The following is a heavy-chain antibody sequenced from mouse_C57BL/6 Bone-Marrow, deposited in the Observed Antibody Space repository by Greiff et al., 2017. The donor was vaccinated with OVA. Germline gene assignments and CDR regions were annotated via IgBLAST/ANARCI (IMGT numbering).Heavy chain of an antibody. V-gene: IGHV1-42*01. CDR3: ARPICYGTFAY. CDR1: GYSFTGYY. Sequence: VQLQQSGPELVKPGASVKISCKASGYSFTGYYMNWVTQSPEKSLEWIGEINPSTGGTTYNQKFKAKATLTVDKSSSTAYMQLKSLTSEDSAVYYCARPICYGTFAYWGQRTLVTVSA. J-gene: IGHJ3*01. CDR2: INPSTGGT. D-gene: IGHD2-1*01.